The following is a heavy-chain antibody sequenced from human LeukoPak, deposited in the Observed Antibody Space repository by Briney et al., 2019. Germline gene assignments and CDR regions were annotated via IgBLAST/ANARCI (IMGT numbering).Heavy chain of an antibody. CDR1: GFTFSSYE. CDR3: ARAFNDAFDI. J-gene: IGHJ3*02. Sequence: PGGSLRLSCAASGFTFSSYEMNWVRQAPGKGLEWVLYITNSGSTTYNADSVKGRFTISRDNAKNSLYLQMNSLRAEDTAVYYCARAFNDAFDIWGQGTMVTVSS. V-gene: IGHV3-48*03. CDR2: ITNSGSTT.